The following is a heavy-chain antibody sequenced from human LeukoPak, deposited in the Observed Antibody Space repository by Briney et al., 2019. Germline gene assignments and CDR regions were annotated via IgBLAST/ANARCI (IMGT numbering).Heavy chain of an antibody. CDR3: VRSTLDAFDL. Sequence: GGSLRLSCVASGFSVSSKYMSWVRQAPGKGLEWVSVLFSGGSTHYVDSVRGRFTISRDESKNTLFLQMDSLRVEDAAVYYCVRSTLDAFDLWGQGTMVTVSS. J-gene: IGHJ3*01. CDR2: LFSGGST. V-gene: IGHV3-66*02. D-gene: IGHD1-1*01. CDR1: GFSVSSKY.